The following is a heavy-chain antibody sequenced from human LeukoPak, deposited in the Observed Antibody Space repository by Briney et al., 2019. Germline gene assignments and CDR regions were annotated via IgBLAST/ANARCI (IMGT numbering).Heavy chain of an antibody. Sequence: SEPLSLPCTVSSGSLTDACWSWFRKAPGKGLEWLGFIYPNGLTEYSPPLRRRVSLSVATSKREATVGLGSLTVSVSAVYYCTKDGYGRSGHFLHCWGQGTLVTVCS. V-gene: IGHV4-59*12. CDR3: TKDGYGRSGHFLHC. CDR1: SGSLTDAC. CDR2: IYPNGLT. D-gene: IGHD3-22*01. J-gene: IGHJ4*02.